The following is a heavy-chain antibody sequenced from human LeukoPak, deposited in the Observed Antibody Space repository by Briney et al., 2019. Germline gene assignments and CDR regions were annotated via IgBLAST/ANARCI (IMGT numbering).Heavy chain of an antibody. D-gene: IGHD3-16*01. J-gene: IGHJ4*02. CDR3: ARVGAEVPTYFDY. CDR1: GYTFISYG. V-gene: IGHV1-18*01. CDR2: ISAYNVNT. Sequence: ASAKLSCKASGYTFISYGMSWIRQAPGPGNERMGWISAYNVNTKNAQKFQGKVTMTTDTSTTTAYMDLRSLTSDDTAVYYCARVGAEVPTYFDYWGQGTLVTVSS.